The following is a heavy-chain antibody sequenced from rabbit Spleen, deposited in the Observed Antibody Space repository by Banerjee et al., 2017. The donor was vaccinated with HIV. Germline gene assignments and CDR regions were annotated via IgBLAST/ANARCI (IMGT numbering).Heavy chain of an antibody. CDR1: GVSFSMSSY. J-gene: IGHJ3*01. CDR3: ARDLAGVIGWNFGW. D-gene: IGHD4-1*01. V-gene: IGHV1S40*01. Sequence: QSLEESGGDLVKPGASLTLTCTASGVSFSMSSYMCWVRQAPGKGLEWIACIDAGSSGFTYFATWAKGRFAISKTSSTTVTLQMTRLTAADTATYFCARDLAGVIGWNFGWWGQGTLVTVS. CDR2: IDAGSSGFT.